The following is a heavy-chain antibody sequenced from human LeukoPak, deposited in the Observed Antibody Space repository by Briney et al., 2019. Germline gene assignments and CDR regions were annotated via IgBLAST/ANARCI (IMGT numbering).Heavy chain of an antibody. CDR1: GGSFSGYY. D-gene: IGHD3-16*02. J-gene: IGHJ4*02. CDR3: ARTVMITFGGVIVSPFDY. V-gene: IGHV4-34*01. Sequence: SETLSLTCAVYGGSFSGYYWSWIRQPPGKGLEWIGEINHSGSTNYNPSLKSRVTISVDTSKNQFSLKLSSVTAADTAVYYCARTVMITFGGVIVSPFDYWGQGTLVTVSS. CDR2: INHSGST.